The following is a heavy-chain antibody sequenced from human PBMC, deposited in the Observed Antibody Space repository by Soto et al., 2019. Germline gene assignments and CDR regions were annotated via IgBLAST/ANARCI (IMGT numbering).Heavy chain of an antibody. V-gene: IGHV3-23*01. CDR3: AKGGVTRSYYYAMDV. CDR2: LSGSGSST. CDR1: GFIFSEFA. Sequence: VQLLESEGGLVQPGRSLRLSCAASGFIFSEFAMSWVRQAPGKGLEWVSALSGSGSSTYYADSVKGRFTISRDNLKNTVSLQMNNLTAEDTAVYYCAKGGVTRSYYYAMDVWGQGTTVTVSS. J-gene: IGHJ6*02.